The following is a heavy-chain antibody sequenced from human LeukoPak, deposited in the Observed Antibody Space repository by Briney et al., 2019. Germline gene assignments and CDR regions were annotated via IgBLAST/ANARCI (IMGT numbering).Heavy chain of an antibody. J-gene: IGHJ5*02. D-gene: IGHD3-22*01. Sequence: SETLSLTCAVYGGSFSGYYWSWIRQPPGKGLEWIGEINHSGSTNYNPSLKSRVTISVDTSKNQFSLKLSSVTAADTAVYYCARGSDSSGYYVGGDNWFDPWGQGTLVTVSS. CDR3: ARGSDSSGYYVGGDNWFDP. V-gene: IGHV4-34*01. CDR1: GGSFSGYY. CDR2: INHSGST.